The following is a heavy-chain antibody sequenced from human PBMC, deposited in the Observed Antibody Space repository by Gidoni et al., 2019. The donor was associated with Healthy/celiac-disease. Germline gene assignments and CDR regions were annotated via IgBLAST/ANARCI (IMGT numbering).Heavy chain of an antibody. Sequence: EVKLVESGGGSVQPGGSVRRSCSASGFIFGSYAVHWVRQAPGKGLEYVSAISSNGGRTYYANSVKGRFTISRDNSKNTLYLQMGSLRAEDMAVYYCARGGDSSSSDYYYYYGMDVWGQGTTVTVSS. CDR3: ARGGDSSSSDYYYYYGMDV. CDR2: ISSNGGRT. D-gene: IGHD6-6*01. V-gene: IGHV3-64*01. J-gene: IGHJ6*02. CDR1: GFIFGSYA.